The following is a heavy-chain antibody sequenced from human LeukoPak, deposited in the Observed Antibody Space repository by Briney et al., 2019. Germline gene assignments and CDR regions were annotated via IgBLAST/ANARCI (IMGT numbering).Heavy chain of an antibody. CDR3: AREGAGYYDSSGYYLAGGAFDI. D-gene: IGHD3-22*01. V-gene: IGHV3-7*01. Sequence: PGGSLRLSCAASGFTFSSYWMSWVRQAPGKGLEWVANIKQDGSEKYYVDSVKGRFTISRDNAKNSLYLQMNSLRAEDTAVYYCAREGAGYYDSSGYYLAGGAFDIWGQGTMVTVSS. CDR1: GFTFSSYW. J-gene: IGHJ3*02. CDR2: IKQDGSEK.